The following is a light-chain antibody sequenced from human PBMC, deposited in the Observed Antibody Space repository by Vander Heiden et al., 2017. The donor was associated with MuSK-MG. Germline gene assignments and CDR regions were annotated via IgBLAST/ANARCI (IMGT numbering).Light chain of an antibody. Sequence: EIVMTQSPAALAVSLGERATLSCRASQSVNSDLAWYQQKPGQAPGLLIYGASTRATGVPARFSGSGSGTEFTLTISSLQSEDFAVYFCQQYKNWPPWTFGHGTKVEMK. CDR1: QSVNSD. CDR3: QQYKNWPPWT. V-gene: IGKV3-15*01. CDR2: GAS. J-gene: IGKJ1*01.